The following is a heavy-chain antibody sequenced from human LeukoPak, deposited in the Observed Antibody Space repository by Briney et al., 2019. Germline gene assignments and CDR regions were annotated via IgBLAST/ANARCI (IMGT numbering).Heavy chain of an antibody. CDR3: ARSLRGYMSDYFDY. J-gene: IGHJ4*02. V-gene: IGHV3-30*02. Sequence: GGSLRLSCAASGFTFSSYGMHWVRQAPGRGLEWVAFIRYDGSNKYYADSVKGRFTISRDNSKNTLYLQMDSLRAEDTAVYYCARSLRGYMSDYFDYWGQGTLVTVSS. D-gene: IGHD3-16*02. CDR1: GFTFSSYG. CDR2: IRYDGSNK.